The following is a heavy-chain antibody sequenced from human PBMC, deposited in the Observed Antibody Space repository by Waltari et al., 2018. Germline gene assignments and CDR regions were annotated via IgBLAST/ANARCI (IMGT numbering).Heavy chain of an antibody. V-gene: IGHV1-69*12. J-gene: IGHJ3*02. D-gene: IGHD1-26*01. CDR2: MIPIYGTP. Sequence: QVQLVQSGAEVKKPGSSVKVSCKASGGAFGSYAITWVRQAPGHGLEWVGGMIPIYGTPNFAQKFQGRVTFTADESTTTAYMELTNLKSEDTAIYYCARRNLGYAFDIWGQGTLVTVSS. CDR3: ARRNLGYAFDI. CDR1: GGAFGSYA.